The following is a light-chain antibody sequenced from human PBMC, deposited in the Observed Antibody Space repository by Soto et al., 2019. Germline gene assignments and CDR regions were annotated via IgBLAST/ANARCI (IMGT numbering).Light chain of an antibody. Sequence: AIQLTQSPSSLSASVGDRVTITCRASQGISSALAWYQQKPGKAPKLLIYAASSLESGVPSRFSGSGSGTDFTLTNSSLQPEDFATYNCQQFNSYPLTFVGGTKVEIK. J-gene: IGKJ4*01. CDR2: AAS. V-gene: IGKV1-13*02. CDR1: QGISSA. CDR3: QQFNSYPLT.